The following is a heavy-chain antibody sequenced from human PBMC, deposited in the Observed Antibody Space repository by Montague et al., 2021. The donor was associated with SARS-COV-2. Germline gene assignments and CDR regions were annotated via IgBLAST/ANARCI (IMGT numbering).Heavy chain of an antibody. CDR2: ISYDGSNK. Sequence: SLRLSCAASGFTFSSYAMHWVRQAPGKGLEWVAVISYDGSNKYCADSVKGRFTVSRDNSKNTLYLQMNSLRAEDTAVYYCAGDLEYYYDSSGYQTWGQGTLVTVSS. V-gene: IGHV3-30-3*01. CDR3: AGDLEYYYDSSGYQT. D-gene: IGHD3-22*01. J-gene: IGHJ5*02. CDR1: GFTFSSYA.